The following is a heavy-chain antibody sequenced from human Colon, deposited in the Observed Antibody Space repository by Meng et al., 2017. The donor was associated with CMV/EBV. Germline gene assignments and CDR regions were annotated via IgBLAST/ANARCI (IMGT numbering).Heavy chain of an antibody. D-gene: IGHD3-16*01. Sequence: SVKVSCKASGGTFSNYALNWVRQAPGQGLEWMGRIIPIFATSKYAQKFQGRVTITTDESTSTAYMELSSLRSEDTAVYYCAKEGGYWGQGTLVTVSS. J-gene: IGHJ4*02. CDR3: AKEGGY. V-gene: IGHV1-69*05. CDR2: IIPIFATS. CDR1: GGTFSNYA.